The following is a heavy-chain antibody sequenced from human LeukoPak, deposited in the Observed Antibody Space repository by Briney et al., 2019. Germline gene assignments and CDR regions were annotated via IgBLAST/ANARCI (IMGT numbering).Heavy chain of an antibody. CDR2: MNPNSANT. V-gene: IGHV1-8*02. D-gene: IGHD2-2*01. CDR1: EYTLSAYD. J-gene: IGHJ4*02. CDR3: ARAIRYQLLSDY. Sequence: TSVKPSCTTSEYTLSAYDINRRGQAIGQKIKWMGWMNPNSANTGFAQKFQGRAAITRDTSTATAYLELSGLTSEDTAVYYCARAIRYQLLSDYWGQGTLVTVSS.